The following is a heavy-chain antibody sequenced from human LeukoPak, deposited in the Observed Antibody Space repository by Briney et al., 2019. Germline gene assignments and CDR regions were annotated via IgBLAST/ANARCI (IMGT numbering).Heavy chain of an antibody. Sequence: SETLSLTCTVSDVSVSSDTYYWSWIRQHPGKGLEWIGYIYYSGSTYYNPSLKSRVAISVDTSKNQFSLKLNSVTAADTAVYYCARAPGRWKAFDIWGQGTVVTVSS. D-gene: IGHD4-23*01. CDR3: ARAPGRWKAFDI. V-gene: IGHV4-31*03. CDR2: IYYSGST. CDR1: DVSVSSDTYY. J-gene: IGHJ3*02.